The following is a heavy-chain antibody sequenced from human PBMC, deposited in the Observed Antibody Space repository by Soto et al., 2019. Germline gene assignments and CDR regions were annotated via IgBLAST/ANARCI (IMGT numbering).Heavy chain of an antibody. Sequence: QVQLQESGPGLVKPSETLSLTCTVSGGSISSYYWSWIRQPPGKGLEWIGYIYYSGSTNYNPSLKSRVTISVDTSKNQFSLKLSSVTAADTAVYYCARRNTSYYDSREGDAFDIWGQGTMVTVSS. D-gene: IGHD3-22*01. CDR1: GGSISSYY. J-gene: IGHJ3*02. V-gene: IGHV4-59*08. CDR3: ARRNTSYYDSREGDAFDI. CDR2: IYYSGST.